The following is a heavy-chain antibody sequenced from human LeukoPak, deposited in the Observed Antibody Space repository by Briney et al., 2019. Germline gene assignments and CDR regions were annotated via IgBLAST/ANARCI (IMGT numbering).Heavy chain of an antibody. CDR2: INHDGSDT. D-gene: IGHD2-15*01. CDR1: GFTFKLYW. V-gene: IGHV3-74*01. CDR3: VRGGPSTWS. Sequence: GGSLRLSCAASGFTFKLYWMHWVRHVPGRGPVWVSRINHDGSDTIYADSVRGRFTISRDDAKNTLHLQMNNLRAEDTAVYYCVRGGPSTWSWGQGTLVTVSS. J-gene: IGHJ5*02.